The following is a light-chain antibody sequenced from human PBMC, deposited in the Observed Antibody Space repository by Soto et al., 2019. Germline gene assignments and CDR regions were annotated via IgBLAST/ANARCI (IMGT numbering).Light chain of an antibody. Sequence: EIVLTQSPATLSLSPGERATLSCRASQSVSSYLAWYQQKPGQAPRLLIYDASNRATGIPARFSGSGSGTHFPLTISSLEPEDFAVYYCQQRSNWPPYTFGQGTKLELK. V-gene: IGKV3-11*01. CDR1: QSVSSY. CDR3: QQRSNWPPYT. CDR2: DAS. J-gene: IGKJ2*01.